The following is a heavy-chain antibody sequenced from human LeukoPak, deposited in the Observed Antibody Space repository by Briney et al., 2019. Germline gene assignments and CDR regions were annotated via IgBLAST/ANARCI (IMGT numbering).Heavy chain of an antibody. CDR3: ARGRPYYGSGSYHY. CDR2: ISSSGSTI. CDR1: GFTFSSYE. D-gene: IGHD3-10*01. Sequence: GGSLRLSCAASGFTFSSYEMNWVRQAPGEGLGGVSYISSSGSTIYYADSVKGRFTISRDNAKNSLYLQMNSLRAEDTAVYYCARGRPYYGSGSYHYWGQGTLVTVSS. J-gene: IGHJ4*02. V-gene: IGHV3-48*03.